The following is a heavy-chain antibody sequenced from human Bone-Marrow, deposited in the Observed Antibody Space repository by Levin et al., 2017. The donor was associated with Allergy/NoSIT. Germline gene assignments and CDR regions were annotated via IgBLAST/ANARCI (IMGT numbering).Heavy chain of an antibody. CDR1: GGTFNNYV. V-gene: IGHV1-69*13. CDR3: ARQPRGAGWNGVDV. CDR2: IIPNFGSP. J-gene: IGHJ6*02. D-gene: IGHD1-1*01. Sequence: SVKVSCKPSGGTFNNYVIQWVRQAPGQGLEWMGAIIPNFGSPYYAQKFQGRVTITADASTTTVYMELSRLRSEDTARYYCARQPRGAGWNGVDVWGQGTTVIVSS.